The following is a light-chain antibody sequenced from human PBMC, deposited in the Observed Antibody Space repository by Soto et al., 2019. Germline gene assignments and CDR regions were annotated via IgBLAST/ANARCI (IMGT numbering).Light chain of an antibody. Sequence: DIQLTQSPSSLSASVGDRVTITCRATQGIYNYLAWYQQKPGKVPKLLINAASTLQAGVPSRFSGSGSGTDFTLTISSLQPEDVATYYCQKYNSAPLAFGPGTKVELK. CDR3: QKYNSAPLA. CDR2: AAS. CDR1: QGIYNY. V-gene: IGKV1-27*01. J-gene: IGKJ3*01.